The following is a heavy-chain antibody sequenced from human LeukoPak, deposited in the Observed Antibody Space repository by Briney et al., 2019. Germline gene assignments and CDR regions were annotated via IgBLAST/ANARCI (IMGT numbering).Heavy chain of an antibody. J-gene: IGHJ4*02. Sequence: GGSLRLSCAASGFTFSDHYMSWIRQAPGKGLEWVSYISSNGITMYYADSVKGRFTISRDNAKNSLYLQMNSLRAEDTAVYYCARGHFGSGIYYYLDYWGQGTLVTVSS. CDR2: ISSNGITM. CDR3: ARGHFGSGIYYYLDY. D-gene: IGHD3-10*01. V-gene: IGHV3-11*01. CDR1: GFTFSDHY.